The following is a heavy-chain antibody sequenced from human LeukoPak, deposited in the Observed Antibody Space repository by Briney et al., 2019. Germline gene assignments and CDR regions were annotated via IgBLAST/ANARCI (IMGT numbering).Heavy chain of an antibody. J-gene: IGHJ4*02. CDR1: GYSFTSPG. V-gene: IGHV5-51*01. Sequence: GESLKIYCNVTGYSFTSPGMGWVRQMPGKGLEWMGIVNPDDSDTIYSPSFQGQVTISADESISTAYQQWSSLKASDAAMYYCACLRWTMGGRIWGDYWGQGALVTVSS. D-gene: IGHD2-21*01. CDR3: ACLRWTMGGRIWGDY. CDR2: VNPDDSDT.